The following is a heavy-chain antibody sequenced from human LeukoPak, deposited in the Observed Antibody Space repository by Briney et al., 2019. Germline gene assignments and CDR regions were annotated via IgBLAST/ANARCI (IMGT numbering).Heavy chain of an antibody. D-gene: IGHD6-19*01. Sequence: GGSLRLSCAASGFTFSSYGMHWVRQAPGKGLEWVAFIRYDGSNKYYADSVKGRFTISRDNSKNTLYLQMNSLRAEDTAVCYCAKDDASGWYPDYWGQGTLVTVSS. CDR2: IRYDGSNK. CDR3: AKDDASGWYPDY. V-gene: IGHV3-30*02. CDR1: GFTFSSYG. J-gene: IGHJ4*02.